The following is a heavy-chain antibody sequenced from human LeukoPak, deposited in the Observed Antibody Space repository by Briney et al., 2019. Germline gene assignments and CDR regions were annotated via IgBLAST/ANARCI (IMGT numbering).Heavy chain of an antibody. Sequence: SETLSLTCTVSGYSISSGFYWGWIRQPPGKGLEWIGNIYHSGSTYYNPSLKSRVTISVDTSKNQFSLKLSSVTAADTAVYYCAGRKLGYCSSTSCYAGRLDYWGQGTLVTVSS. CDR2: IYHSGST. CDR1: GYSISSGFY. CDR3: AGRKLGYCSSTSCYAGRLDY. D-gene: IGHD2-2*01. V-gene: IGHV4-38-2*02. J-gene: IGHJ4*02.